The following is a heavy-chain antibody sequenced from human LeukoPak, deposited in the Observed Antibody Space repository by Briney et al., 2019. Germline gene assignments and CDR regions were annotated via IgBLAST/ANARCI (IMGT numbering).Heavy chain of an antibody. CDR3: ARDSALTTVTTKTEDAFDI. D-gene: IGHD4-17*01. V-gene: IGHV1-46*01. CDR2: INPSGGST. Sequence: ASVKVSCKASGYTFTSYYMHWVRQAPGQGLEWKGIINPSGGSTSYAQKFQGRVTMTRDTSTSTVYMELSSLRSEDTAVYYCARDSALTTVTTKTEDAFDIWGQGTMVTVSS. J-gene: IGHJ3*02. CDR1: GYTFTSYY.